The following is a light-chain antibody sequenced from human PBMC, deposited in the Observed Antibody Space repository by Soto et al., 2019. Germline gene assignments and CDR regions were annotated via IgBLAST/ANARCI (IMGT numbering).Light chain of an antibody. Sequence: QSALTQPASVCGSPGQSITVSCTGTSSDIGGYNYVSWYQHHPGKAPQLIIYEVNLRPSGVSDRFSASKSGDTASLTISGLQAGDEADYYCCSYSTSNTHNYVFGTGTKVTV. J-gene: IGLJ1*01. CDR1: SSDIGGYNY. CDR3: CSYSTSNTHNYV. V-gene: IGLV2-14*01. CDR2: EVN.